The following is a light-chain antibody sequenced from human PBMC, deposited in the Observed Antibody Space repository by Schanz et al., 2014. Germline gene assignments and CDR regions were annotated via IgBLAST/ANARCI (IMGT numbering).Light chain of an antibody. CDR1: SSDLGSYNL. CDR2: EGT. V-gene: IGLV2-14*02. J-gene: IGLJ2*01. CDR3: CSYTSSSTNVV. Sequence: QSALTQPASVSGSPGQSITISCTGTSSDLGSYNLVSWYQQHPGKAPKLMIYEGTKRPSGVSNRFSGSKSGNTASLTISGLQAEDEADYYCCSYTSSSTNVVFGGGTKLTVL.